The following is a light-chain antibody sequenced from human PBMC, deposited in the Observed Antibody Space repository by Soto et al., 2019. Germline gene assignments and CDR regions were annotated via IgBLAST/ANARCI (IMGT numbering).Light chain of an antibody. CDR3: QQSHDTPSIT. Sequence: DIQMTQSPPSLSASVGDRITISCRASQNIATYLNWYQQKPGKAPQLLIYATSNLQSEVPSRFSGSESGTDFTLNISSLQPEDLAIYYCQQSHDTPSITFGQGTRLEIK. CDR2: ATS. V-gene: IGKV1-39*01. J-gene: IGKJ5*01. CDR1: QNIATY.